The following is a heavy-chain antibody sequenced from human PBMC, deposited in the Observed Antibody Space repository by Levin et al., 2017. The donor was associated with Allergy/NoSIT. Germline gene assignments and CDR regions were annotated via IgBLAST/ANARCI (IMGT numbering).Heavy chain of an antibody. V-gene: IGHV3-23*01. CDR1: GFTFNNYA. CDR2: ITGSGDNT. J-gene: IGHJ4*02. Sequence: GASVKVSCAASGFTFNNYAMSWVRQAPGKGLEWVSTITGSGDNTYSADSVRGRFTISRDNSKNTLYLRVNSLRAEDTAVYYCAKGRYGPDYWGQGTLVTVSS. CDR3: AKGRYGPDY. D-gene: IGHD4-17*01.